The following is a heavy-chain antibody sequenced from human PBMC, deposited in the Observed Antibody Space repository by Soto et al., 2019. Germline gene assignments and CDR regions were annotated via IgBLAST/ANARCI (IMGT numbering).Heavy chain of an antibody. CDR3: ARDYGNWNPPGY. V-gene: IGHV1-18*01. Sequence: ASVKVSCKASGYTFTSYGISWVRQAPGQGLEWMGWISAYNGDTNYAQKLQGRVTMTTDTSTSTAYMVLRSLRADDTAVYYCARDYGNWNPPGYWGQGTLVTVSS. J-gene: IGHJ4*02. CDR2: ISAYNGDT. CDR1: GYTFTSYG. D-gene: IGHD1-1*01.